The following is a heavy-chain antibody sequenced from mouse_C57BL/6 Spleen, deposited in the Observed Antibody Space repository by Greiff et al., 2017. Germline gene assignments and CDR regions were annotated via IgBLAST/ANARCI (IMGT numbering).Heavy chain of an antibody. CDR1: GYTFTDYE. CDR2: IDPETGGT. J-gene: IGHJ3*01. V-gene: IGHV1-15*01. CDR3: TKPPTVVEGAWFAY. D-gene: IGHD1-1*01. Sequence: QVQLQQSGAELVRPGASVTLSCKASGYTFTDYEMHWVKQTPVHGLEWIGAIDPETGGTAYNQKFKGKAILTADKSSSTAYMELRSLTSEDSAVXYCTKPPTVVEGAWFAYWGQGTLVTVSA.